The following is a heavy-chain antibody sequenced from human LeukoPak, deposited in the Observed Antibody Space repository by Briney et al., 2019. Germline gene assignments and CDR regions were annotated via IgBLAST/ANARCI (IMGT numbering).Heavy chain of an antibody. CDR1: GGSISSSNW. CDR2: INHSGST. D-gene: IGHD6-13*01. CDR3: ARHKSSRDRVWRP. Sequence: SGTLSLTCAVSGGSISSSNWWSWVRQPPGKGLEWIGEINHSGSTNYNPSLKSRVTISVDTSKNQFSLKLSSVTAADTAVYYCARHKSSRDRVWRPWGQGTLVTVSS. J-gene: IGHJ5*02. V-gene: IGHV4-4*02.